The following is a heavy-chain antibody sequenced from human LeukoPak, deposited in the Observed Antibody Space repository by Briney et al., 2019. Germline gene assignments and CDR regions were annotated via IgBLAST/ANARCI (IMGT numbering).Heavy chain of an antibody. D-gene: IGHD6-13*01. V-gene: IGHV1-8*03. CDR2: MNPNSGNT. CDR3: ARFRGIAAAADY. Sequence: ASVKVSCKASGYTFTSYDINWVRQATGQGLEWMGWMNPNSGNTGYAQKFQGRVTITRNTSISTAYMELSSLRSEDTAVYYCARFRGIAAAADYWGQGTLVTVSS. J-gene: IGHJ4*02. CDR1: GYTFTSYD.